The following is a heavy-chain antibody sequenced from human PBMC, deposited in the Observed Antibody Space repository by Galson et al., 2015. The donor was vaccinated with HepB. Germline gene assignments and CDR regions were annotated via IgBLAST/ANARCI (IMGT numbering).Heavy chain of an antibody. CDR2: MNPNSGYR. J-gene: IGHJ4*02. D-gene: IGHD3-10*01. CDR1: GYTFTSYD. Sequence: SVTVSCKASGYTFTSYDINWVRQAAGQGLEWMGWMNPNSGYRGYAQKFQGRVTMTRDTSISTAYMELSSLRSEDTAVYYCARASGDFDYWGQGTLVTVSS. V-gene: IGHV1-8*01. CDR3: ARASGDFDY.